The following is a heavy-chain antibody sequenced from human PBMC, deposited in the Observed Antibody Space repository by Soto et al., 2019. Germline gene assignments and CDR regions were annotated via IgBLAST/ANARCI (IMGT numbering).Heavy chain of an antibody. V-gene: IGHV3-30*03. Sequence: GWSLRLSCTSSTVTINVHGIQWVRQAPGKGLEWVAFISNDGRAQYYADSVKGRFTISRDYSKNTVDLQMNSLRNEETAVYYCARDIWSGDYKWLDSWGPGTLVTVSS. CDR1: TVTINVHG. D-gene: IGHD3-3*01. CDR3: ARDIWSGDYKWLDS. J-gene: IGHJ5*01. CDR2: ISNDGRAQ.